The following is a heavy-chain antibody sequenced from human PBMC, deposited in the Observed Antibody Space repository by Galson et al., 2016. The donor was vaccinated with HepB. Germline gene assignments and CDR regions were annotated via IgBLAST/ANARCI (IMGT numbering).Heavy chain of an antibody. J-gene: IGHJ6*02. CDR2: IKSKTDGGTT. V-gene: IGHV3-15*01. Sequence: SLRLSCAASGFTFSNAWMSWVRQAPGKGLEWVGRIKSKTDGGTTDYVAPVKGRFTISRDDSKNTLYLQMNSLKTEDTAVYYCTTDYYYDSSGYQFYYYYGMDVWGPGKLVTVSS. CDR1: GFTFSNAW. D-gene: IGHD3-22*01. CDR3: TTDYYYDSSGYQFYYYYGMDV.